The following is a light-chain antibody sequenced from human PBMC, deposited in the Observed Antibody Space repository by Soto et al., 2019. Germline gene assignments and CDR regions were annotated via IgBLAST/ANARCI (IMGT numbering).Light chain of an antibody. V-gene: IGLV1-47*01. J-gene: IGLJ3*02. CDR1: SSNIGSNY. CDR3: AAWDDSLSGWV. CDR2: RNN. Sequence: QSVLTQPPSASGTPGQRVTISCSGSSSNIGSNYVYWYQQLPGTAPKLLIYRNNQRPSGVPDRFSGSKSGTSASLAISGLRSEDEADYYCAAWDDSLSGWVFGGGTTVTVL.